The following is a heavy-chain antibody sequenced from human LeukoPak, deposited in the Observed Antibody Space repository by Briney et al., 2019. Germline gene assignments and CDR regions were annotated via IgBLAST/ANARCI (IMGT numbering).Heavy chain of an antibody. CDR3: ARRVYGDYDVFDI. Sequence: SETLSLTCTVSGGSISSSIYYWGWIRQPPGKGLECIGNIYYGGSTYYNPSLKSRVTISVDTSKNQFSLKLSSVTAADTAVYYCARRVYGDYDVFDIWGQGTMVTVSS. CDR1: GGSISSSIYY. V-gene: IGHV4-39*01. CDR2: IYYGGST. J-gene: IGHJ3*02. D-gene: IGHD4-17*01.